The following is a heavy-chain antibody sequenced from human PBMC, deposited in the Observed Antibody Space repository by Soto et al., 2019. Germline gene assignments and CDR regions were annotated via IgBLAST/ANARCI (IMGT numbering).Heavy chain of an antibody. D-gene: IGHD6-13*01. CDR3: TRELAAGY. CDR1: GFTFSSYA. J-gene: IGHJ4*02. V-gene: IGHV3-23*01. Sequence: PGGSLRLSCAASGFTFSSYAMTWVRQAPGKGLEWVSLVINNGGSTFYTDSVKGRFTISRDNSKNTLYLQMNSLRADDTAVYYCTRELAAGYWGQGTLVTVSS. CDR2: VINNGGST.